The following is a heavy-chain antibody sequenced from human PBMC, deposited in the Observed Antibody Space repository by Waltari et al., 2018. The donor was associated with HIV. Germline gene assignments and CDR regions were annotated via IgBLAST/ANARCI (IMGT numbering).Heavy chain of an antibody. CDR2: MNPNSGNT. Sequence: QVQLVQSGAEVKKPGASVKVSCTASGYTFPSYDINWVRPAPGQGLEWMGWMNPNSGNTGYAQKFQGRVTMTRNTSISTAYMELSSLRSEDTAVYYCARDAYYYDSSGYYLGAFDIWGQGTMVTVSS. D-gene: IGHD3-22*01. V-gene: IGHV1-8*01. CDR1: GYTFPSYD. J-gene: IGHJ3*02. CDR3: ARDAYYYDSSGYYLGAFDI.